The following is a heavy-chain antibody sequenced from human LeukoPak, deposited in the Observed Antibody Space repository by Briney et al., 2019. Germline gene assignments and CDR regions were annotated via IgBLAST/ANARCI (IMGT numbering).Heavy chain of an antibody. Sequence: GTSVKVSCKTTGHNLSVYHVHWVRQAPGQGLEWMGWFNGNGGGTKHAQKFQGRVTMTRDTSIDTDYMELTSLISDDTAVYYCARDPLDGNFYFDYWGQGTLVTVAS. CDR1: GHNLSVYH. CDR3: ARDPLDGNFYFDY. J-gene: IGHJ4*02. D-gene: IGHD5-24*01. V-gene: IGHV1-2*02. CDR2: FNGNGGGT.